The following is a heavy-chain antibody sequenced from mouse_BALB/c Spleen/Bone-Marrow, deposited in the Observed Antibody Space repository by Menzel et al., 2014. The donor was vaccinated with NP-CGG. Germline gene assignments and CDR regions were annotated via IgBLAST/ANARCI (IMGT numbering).Heavy chain of an antibody. D-gene: IGHD1-1*01. CDR2: IDPSDSYT. Sequence: QVHVKQSGAELVKPGASVKLSCKASGYTFTSYWMHWVKQRPGQGLEWIGEIDPSDSYTNYNQKFKGKATLTADKSSSTAYMQLSSLTSEDSAVYYCARDSITTVVATDYWGQGTTLTVSS. CDR1: GYTFTSYW. CDR3: ARDSITTVVATDY. J-gene: IGHJ2*01. V-gene: IGHV1-69*02.